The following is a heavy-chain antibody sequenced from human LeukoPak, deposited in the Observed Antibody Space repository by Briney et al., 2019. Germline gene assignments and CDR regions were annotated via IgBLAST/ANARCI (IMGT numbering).Heavy chain of an antibody. J-gene: IGHJ5*02. Sequence: TSETLSLTCAVYGGSFCGYYWSWIRQPPGKGLEWIGEINHSGSTNYNPSLKSRVTISVDTSKNQFSLKLSSVTAADTAVYYCARVRSPDPWGQGTLVTVSS. CDR1: GGSFCGYY. CDR3: ARVRSPDP. V-gene: IGHV4-34*01. D-gene: IGHD4-17*01. CDR2: INHSGST.